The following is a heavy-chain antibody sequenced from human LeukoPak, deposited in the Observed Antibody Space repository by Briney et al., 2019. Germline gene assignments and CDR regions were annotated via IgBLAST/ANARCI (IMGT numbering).Heavy chain of an antibody. J-gene: IGHJ6*02. CDR2: ISYDGSNK. CDR1: GFTFSSYS. Sequence: GSLRLSCAASGFTFSSYSMNWVRQAPGKGLEWVAAISYDGSNKYYADSVKGRFTISRDNSKNTLYLQMNSLRAEDTAVYYCARDGGTGIVGASGGMDVWGQGTTVTVSS. CDR3: ARDGGTGIVGASGGMDV. V-gene: IGHV3-30*03. D-gene: IGHD1-26*01.